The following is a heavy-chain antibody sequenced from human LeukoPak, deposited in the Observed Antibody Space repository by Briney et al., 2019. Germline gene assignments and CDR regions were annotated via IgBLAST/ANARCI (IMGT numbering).Heavy chain of an antibody. D-gene: IGHD2-15*01. J-gene: IGHJ4*02. CDR1: GFTFSGAW. CDR3: AKAGYCSGGSCYSFGYFDY. V-gene: IGHV3-7*03. Sequence: PGGSLRLSCTASGFTFSGAWMTWVRQAPGKGLEWVANIREDGTEKNYVDSVKGRFTISRDNSKNTLYLQMNSLRAEDTAVYYCAKAGYCSGGSCYSFGYFDYWGQGTLVTVSS. CDR2: IREDGTEK.